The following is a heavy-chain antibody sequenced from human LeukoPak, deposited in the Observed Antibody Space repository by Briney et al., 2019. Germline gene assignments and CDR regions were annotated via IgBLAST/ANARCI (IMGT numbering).Heavy chain of an antibody. CDR1: GFTFSTYA. CDR2: ISGSGGST. CDR3: ARVAGTKCFDY. D-gene: IGHD6-19*01. J-gene: IGHJ4*02. V-gene: IGHV3-23*01. Sequence: GGSLRLSCAASGFTFSTYAVSWVRQAPGKGLEWVSSISGSGGSTSYADSVKGRFTISRDNSKNTLYLQMNSLRAEDTAIYYCARVAGTKCFDYWGQGTLVTVSS.